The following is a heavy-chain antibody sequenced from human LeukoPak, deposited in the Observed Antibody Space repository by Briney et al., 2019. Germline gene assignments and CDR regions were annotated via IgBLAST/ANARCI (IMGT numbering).Heavy chain of an antibody. J-gene: IGHJ4*02. CDR1: GGSISSGDYY. CDR3: ASERCGGDCYADY. D-gene: IGHD2-21*02. Sequence: SETLSLTCTVSGGSISSGDYYWSWIRQPPGKGLEWIGYIYYSGSTYYNPSLKSRVTISVDTSKNQFSLKLSSVTAADTAVYYCASERCGGDCYADYWGQGTLVTVSS. V-gene: IGHV4-30-4*01. CDR2: IYYSGST.